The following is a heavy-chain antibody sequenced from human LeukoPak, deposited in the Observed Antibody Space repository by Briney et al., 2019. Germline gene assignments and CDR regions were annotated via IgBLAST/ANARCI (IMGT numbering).Heavy chain of an antibody. CDR1: GFTFSSYS. V-gene: IGHV3-48*01. CDR2: ISSSSSTI. Sequence: GGSLRLSCAASGFTFSSYSMNWVRQAPGKGLEWVSYISSSSSTIYYADSVKGRFTISRDNAKNSLYLQMNSLRAEDTAVYYCARGRIGYDYVWGSYRGAFDIWGQGTMVTVSS. J-gene: IGHJ3*02. D-gene: IGHD3-16*02. CDR3: ARGRIGYDYVWGSYRGAFDI.